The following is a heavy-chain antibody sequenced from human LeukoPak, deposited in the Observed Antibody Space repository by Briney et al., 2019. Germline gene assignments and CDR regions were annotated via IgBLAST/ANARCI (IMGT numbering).Heavy chain of an antibody. V-gene: IGHV3-30*18. D-gene: IGHD6-19*01. CDR2: ISYDGSDK. CDR1: GFTFSSHG. Sequence: GRSLRLSCASSGFTFSSHGMHWVRQAPGKGLEWVAIISYDGSDKYYADSVKGRFTISRDNSKNTLYLQMNSLRAEDTAVYYCAKDQRIGVAEIGFEDYWGQGTLVTVSS. CDR3: AKDQRIGVAEIGFEDY. J-gene: IGHJ4*02.